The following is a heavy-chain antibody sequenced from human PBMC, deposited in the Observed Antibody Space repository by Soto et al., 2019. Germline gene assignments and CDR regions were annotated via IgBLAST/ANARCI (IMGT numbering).Heavy chain of an antibody. Sequence: QVQLVQAGAEVKKPGASVKVSCKASGYTFISYDINWVRQATGQGLEWMGWMNPNTGDTGYAQKFQGRVTMTRNTSINTANLELSSLRSDAKAVYFCARGDGYIFDYWGQGTLVTVSS. CDR3: ARGDGYIFDY. CDR2: MNPNTGDT. D-gene: IGHD5-12*01. V-gene: IGHV1-8*01. CDR1: GYTFISYD. J-gene: IGHJ4*02.